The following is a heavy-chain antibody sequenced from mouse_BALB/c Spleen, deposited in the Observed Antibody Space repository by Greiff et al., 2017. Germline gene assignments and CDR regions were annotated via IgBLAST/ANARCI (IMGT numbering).Heavy chain of an antibody. D-gene: IGHD2-3*01. Sequence: QVQLQQSGPGLVQPSQSLSITCTVSGFSLTSYGVHWVRQSPGKGLEWLGVIWSGGSTDYNAAFISRLSISKDNSKSQVFFKMNSLQANDTAIYYCARKADGYFAYWGQGTLVTVSA. CDR3: ARKADGYFAY. CDR1: GFSLTSYG. CDR2: IWSGGST. J-gene: IGHJ3*01. V-gene: IGHV2-2*02.